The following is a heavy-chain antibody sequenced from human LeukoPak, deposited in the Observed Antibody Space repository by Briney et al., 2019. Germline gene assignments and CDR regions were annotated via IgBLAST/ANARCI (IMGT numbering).Heavy chain of an antibody. D-gene: IGHD3-10*01. Sequence: AASVKVSCKTSGGTFSRFAISWVRQAPGQGLEWMGGIIPIFGPANYAQKFQGRVTITADESTSTAYMELSSLRSEDTALYYRAKSTYYYGSGEGSNYWYFDLWGRGTLVTVSS. J-gene: IGHJ2*01. CDR2: IIPIFGPA. CDR1: GGTFSRFA. CDR3: AKSTYYYGSGEGSNYWYFDL. V-gene: IGHV1-69*13.